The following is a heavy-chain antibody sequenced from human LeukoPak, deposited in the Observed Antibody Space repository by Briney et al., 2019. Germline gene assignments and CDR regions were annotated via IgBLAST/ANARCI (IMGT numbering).Heavy chain of an antibody. CDR1: GGSISSGGYY. Sequence: TLSLTCTVSGGSISSGGYYWSWIRQPPGKGLEWIGYIYHSGSTYYNPSLKSRVTISVDRSKNQFSLKLSSVTAADTAVYYCAREGQQPKPNWFDPWGQGTLVTVSS. J-gene: IGHJ5*02. CDR2: IYHSGST. V-gene: IGHV4-30-2*01. CDR3: AREGQQPKPNWFDP. D-gene: IGHD6-13*01.